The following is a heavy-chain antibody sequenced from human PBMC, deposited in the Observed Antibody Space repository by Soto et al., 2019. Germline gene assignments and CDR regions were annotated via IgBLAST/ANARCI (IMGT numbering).Heavy chain of an antibody. J-gene: IGHJ6*02. V-gene: IGHV7-4-1*01. CDR1: GYTFTSYA. CDR2: INTNTGNP. D-gene: IGHD2-15*01. CDR3: ARVGGEYCSGGSCYYYYGMDV. Sequence: ASVKVSCKASGYTFTSYAMNWVRQAPGQGLEWMGWINTNTGNPTYAQGFTGRFVFSLDTSVSTANLQICRLKAEDTAVYYCARVGGEYCSGGSCYYYYGMDVWGQGTTVTVSS.